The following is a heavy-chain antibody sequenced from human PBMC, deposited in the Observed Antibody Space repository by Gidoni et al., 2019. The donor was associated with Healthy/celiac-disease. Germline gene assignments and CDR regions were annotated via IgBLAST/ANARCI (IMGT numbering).Heavy chain of an antibody. Sequence: QVQLVQSGAEVQKPGSSVKVSCKASGGTFSSYAISCVRQAPGQGLEWMGGIIPIFGTANYAQKFQGRFTITADESTSTAYMELSSLRSEDTAVYYCAWSITTTGMAVSLGFDYWGQGTLVTVSS. D-gene: IGHD3-10*01. V-gene: IGHV1-69*01. J-gene: IGHJ4*02. CDR3: AWSITTTGMAVSLGFDY. CDR1: GGTFSSYA. CDR2: IIPIFGTA.